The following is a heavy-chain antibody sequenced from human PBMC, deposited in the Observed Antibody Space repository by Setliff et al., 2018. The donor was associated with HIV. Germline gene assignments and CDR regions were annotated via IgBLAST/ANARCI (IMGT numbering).Heavy chain of an antibody. CDR3: ARQAWPNFDY. Sequence: ETLSLTCSVSGGSISSSSYYWGWIRQPPGKGLEWIGSIYYSGSTYYNPSLKSRVTVSVDTSKNHFSLNLGSVTAADTAVYFCARQAWPNFDYWGQGTLVTVSS. V-gene: IGHV4-39*01. CDR2: IYYSGST. CDR1: GGSISSSSYY. J-gene: IGHJ4*02.